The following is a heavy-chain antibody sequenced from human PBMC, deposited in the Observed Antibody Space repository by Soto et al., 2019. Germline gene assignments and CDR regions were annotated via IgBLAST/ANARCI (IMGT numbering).Heavy chain of an antibody. CDR2: INHSGST. CDR3: ARGGCGGDCYWDYYGMVV. Sequence: SETLSLTCAVYGGSFSGYYWSWIRQPPGKGLEWIGEINHSGSTNYNPSLKSRVTISVDTSKNQFSLKLSSVTAADTAVYYCARGGCGGDCYWDYYGMVVWGQGTTVTVSS. D-gene: IGHD2-21*02. CDR1: GGSFSGYY. J-gene: IGHJ6*02. V-gene: IGHV4-34*01.